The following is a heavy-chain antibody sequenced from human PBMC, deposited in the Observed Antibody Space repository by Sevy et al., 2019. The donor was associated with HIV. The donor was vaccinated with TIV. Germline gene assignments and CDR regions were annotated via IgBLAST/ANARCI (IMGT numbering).Heavy chain of an antibody. CDR2: ISSSNSYI. J-gene: IGHJ4*02. Sequence: GGSLRLSCAASGFTFSSYSMNWVRQAPGKGLEWVSSISSSNSYIYYADSVKGRFTISRDNAKNSLYLQMNSLRAEDTAVYYCARENYGSGDGGAFDYWGQGTLVTVSS. D-gene: IGHD3-10*01. CDR3: ARENYGSGDGGAFDY. CDR1: GFTFSSYS. V-gene: IGHV3-21*01.